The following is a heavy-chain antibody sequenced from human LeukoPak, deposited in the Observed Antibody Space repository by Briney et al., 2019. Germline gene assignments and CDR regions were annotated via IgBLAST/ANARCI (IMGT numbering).Heavy chain of an antibody. CDR1: GFTFSSYA. D-gene: IGHD6-13*01. CDR3: AKSVRESGVAAAGLDP. Sequence: GGSLRLSCAASGFTFSSYAMHWVRQAPGKGLEWVAVISYDGSNKYYADSVKGRFTISRDNSKNTLYLQMNSLRAEDTAVYYCAKSVRESGVAAAGLDPWGQGTLVTVSS. J-gene: IGHJ5*02. V-gene: IGHV3-30*04. CDR2: ISYDGSNK.